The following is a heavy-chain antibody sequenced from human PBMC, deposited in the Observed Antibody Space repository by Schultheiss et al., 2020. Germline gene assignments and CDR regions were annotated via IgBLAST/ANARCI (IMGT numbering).Heavy chain of an antibody. CDR2: MNPNSGNT. J-gene: IGHJ5*02. CDR3: ARGQSSDYYGSGSYRFWFDP. CDR1: GYTFTSYD. V-gene: IGHV1-8*01. D-gene: IGHD3-10*01. Sequence: ASVKGSCKASGYTFTSYDINWVRQATGQGLEWMGWMNPNSGNTGYAQKFQGRVTMTRNTSISTAYMELSSLRSEDTAVYYCARGQSSDYYGSGSYRFWFDPCGQGTLVTVSS.